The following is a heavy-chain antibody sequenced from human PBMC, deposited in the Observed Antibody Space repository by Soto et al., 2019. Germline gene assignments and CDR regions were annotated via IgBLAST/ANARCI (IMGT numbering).Heavy chain of an antibody. Sequence: GASVKVSFKASWYTFTGYGISWVRQATGQGHEGMGWISAYNGNTNYEQTLQGRVPMTTDTSTSTAYMELRSLRSDDTAVYYCARDRQAEAHDYQNWGQGTLVTVSS. D-gene: IGHD4-17*01. V-gene: IGHV1-18*01. CDR1: WYTFTGYG. CDR2: ISAYNGNT. J-gene: IGHJ4*02. CDR3: ARDRQAEAHDYQN.